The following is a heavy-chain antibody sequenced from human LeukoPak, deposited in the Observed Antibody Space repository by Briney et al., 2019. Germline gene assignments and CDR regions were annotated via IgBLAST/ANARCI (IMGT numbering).Heavy chain of an antibody. CDR2: IIPILGIA. CDR1: GGTFSSYT. D-gene: IGHD2-2*01. V-gene: IGHV1-69*02. CDR3: ARGSQLLGFDAFDI. J-gene: IGHJ3*02. Sequence: SVKVSFKASGGTFSSYTISWVRQAPGQGLEWMGRIIPILGIANYAQKFQGRVTITADKSTSTAYMELSSLRSEDTAVYYCARGSQLLGFDAFDIWGQGTMVTVSS.